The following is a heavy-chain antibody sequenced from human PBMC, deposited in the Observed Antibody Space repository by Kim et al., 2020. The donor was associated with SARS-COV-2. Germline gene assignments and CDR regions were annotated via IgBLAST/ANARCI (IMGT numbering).Heavy chain of an antibody. D-gene: IGHD3-9*01. CDR1: GFTFSSFP. CDR2: ISYDGSNR. V-gene: IGHV3-30*04. J-gene: IGHJ4*02. CDR3: ARAVYYDILTGYFDY. Sequence: GGSLRLSCAASGFTFSSFPVHWVRQAPGKGLEWVAVISYDGSNRYYADSVKGRFTISRDNSKNTLHLQMDSLRAEDTAVYYCARAVYYDILTGYFDYWGQGTLVTVSS.